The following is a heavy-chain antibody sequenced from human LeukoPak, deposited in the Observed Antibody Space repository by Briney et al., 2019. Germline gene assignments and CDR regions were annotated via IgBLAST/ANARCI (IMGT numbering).Heavy chain of an antibody. CDR2: ISSSSSSI. CDR3: ATSRGYDFDY. Sequence: PGGSLRLSCAASGFFFTNAWMTWVRQAPGKGLEWVAYISSSSSSIYYADSVRGRFTISGDNAKNSLYLEMNSLRDEDTAVYYCATSRGYDFDYWGQGTLVTVSS. D-gene: IGHD2-15*01. V-gene: IGHV3-48*02. CDR1: GFFFTNAW. J-gene: IGHJ4*02.